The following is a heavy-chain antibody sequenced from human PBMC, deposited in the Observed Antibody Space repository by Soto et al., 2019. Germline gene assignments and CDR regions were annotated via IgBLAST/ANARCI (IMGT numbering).Heavy chain of an antibody. CDR2: IYTAGGT. CDR1: WFTVSNTY. J-gene: IGHJ5*02. Sequence: GGSLRLSCAASWFTVSNTYMTWVRQPPGKGLECVSVIYTAGGTNYADSVKGRFIISRDNSKNTLYLQMNSLRAEDTAVYYCARELPVAKAGLDPCGQGPPVTVYS. D-gene: IGHD2-2*01. CDR3: ARELPVAKAGLDP. V-gene: IGHV3-53*01.